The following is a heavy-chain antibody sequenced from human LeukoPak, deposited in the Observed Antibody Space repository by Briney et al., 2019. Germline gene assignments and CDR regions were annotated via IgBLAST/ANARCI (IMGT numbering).Heavy chain of an antibody. CDR3: ARDLSRGPLGYYYYYMDV. J-gene: IGHJ6*03. CDR2: IYSSGST. V-gene: IGHV4-4*07. Sequence: SETLSFTCTVSGDSISSYYWNWIRQPAGKGLEWIGRIYSSGSTNYNPSLKSRVTMSVDTSKNQFSLKLSSVTAADTAVYYCARDLSRGPLGYYYYYMDVWGKGTTVTVSS. D-gene: IGHD3/OR15-3a*01. CDR1: GDSISSYY.